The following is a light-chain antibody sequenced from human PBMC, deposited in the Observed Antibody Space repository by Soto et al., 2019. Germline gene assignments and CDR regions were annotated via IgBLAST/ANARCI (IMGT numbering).Light chain of an antibody. V-gene: IGLV1-40*01. CDR1: SSNIGTGYD. J-gene: IGLJ3*02. Sequence: QSVLTQPPSVSGAPGQRVTISCTGSSSNIGTGYDVHWYQQLPGTAPKLLIYGNRYRPSGVPDRFSGSKSGTSASLALTGLQAEDEADYYCQSYDNSLSGWVFGGGTKLTVL. CDR3: QSYDNSLSGWV. CDR2: GNR.